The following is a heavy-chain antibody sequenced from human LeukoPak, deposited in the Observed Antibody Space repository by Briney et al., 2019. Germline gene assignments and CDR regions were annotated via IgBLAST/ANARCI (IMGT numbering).Heavy chain of an antibody. CDR1: GGSISSSSYY. J-gene: IGHJ4*02. V-gene: IGHV4-39*01. CDR2: IYYSGST. CDR3: ARLPKYSSSHFDY. Sequence: SETLSLTCTVSGGSISSSSYYWGWIRQPPGKGLEWIGSIYYSGSTYYNPSLKSRVTISVDTSKNQFSLKLSSVTAADTAVYYCARLPKYSSSHFDYWGQGTLVTVSS. D-gene: IGHD6-6*01.